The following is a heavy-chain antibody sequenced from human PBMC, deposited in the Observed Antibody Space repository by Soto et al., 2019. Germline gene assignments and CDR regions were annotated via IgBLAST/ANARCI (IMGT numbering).Heavy chain of an antibody. CDR3: AKVNYSTPKDFLYYYYGMDV. CDR2: ISGSGGST. V-gene: IGHV3-23*01. CDR1: GFTFSSYA. J-gene: IGHJ6*02. Sequence: PXGSLRLSCSASGFTFSSYAMSWVRQAPGKGLDWVSAISGSGGSTYYADSVKGRFTISRDNSKNTLYLQMNSLRAEDTAVYYCAKVNYSTPKDFLYYYYGMDVWGQGTTVTVSS. D-gene: IGHD4-4*01.